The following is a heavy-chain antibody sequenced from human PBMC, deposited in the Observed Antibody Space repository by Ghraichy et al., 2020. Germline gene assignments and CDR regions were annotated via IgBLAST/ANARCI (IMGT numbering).Heavy chain of an antibody. V-gene: IGHV3-23*01. J-gene: IGHJ6*02. Sequence: GGSLRLSCAASGFTFSSYAMSWVRQAPGKGLEWVSAISGSGGSTYYADSVKGRFTISRDNSKNTLYLQMNSLRAEDSAVYYCAKAPGEWLRYYYGMDVWGQGTTVTVSS. CDR1: GFTFSSYA. CDR2: ISGSGGST. CDR3: AKAPGEWLRYYYGMDV. D-gene: IGHD3-3*01.